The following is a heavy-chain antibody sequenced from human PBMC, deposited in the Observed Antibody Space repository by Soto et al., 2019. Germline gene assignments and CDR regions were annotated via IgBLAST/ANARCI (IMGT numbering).Heavy chain of an antibody. J-gene: IGHJ5*02. Sequence: GGSLRLSCAASGFTFRSFTMNWVRQAPGKGLEWVSTISSNSAYIYYTDALRGRFTISRDNAKNSLHLQMNRLRAEDTAVYYCTRDASRDSSARGWLDPWGQGTLVTVSS. D-gene: IGHD6-13*01. CDR3: TRDASRDSSARGWLDP. CDR2: ISSNSAYI. V-gene: IGHV3-21*01. CDR1: GFTFRSFT.